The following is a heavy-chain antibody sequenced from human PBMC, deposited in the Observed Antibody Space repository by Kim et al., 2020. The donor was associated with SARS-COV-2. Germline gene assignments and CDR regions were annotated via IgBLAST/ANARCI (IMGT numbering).Heavy chain of an antibody. CDR1: GYNFITYA. CDR3: ARGYMVRGIPRAFDI. Sequence: ASVKVSCKTSGYNFITYAIIWVRQAPGQGLECVGWISTHNGNRNYTQRLQGRVNMTADTSTNTAYMELRSLRSDDTAVYYCARGYMVRGIPRAFDIWGQGTLVTVSS. CDR2: ISTHNGNR. D-gene: IGHD3-10*01. V-gene: IGHV1-18*01. J-gene: IGHJ3*02.